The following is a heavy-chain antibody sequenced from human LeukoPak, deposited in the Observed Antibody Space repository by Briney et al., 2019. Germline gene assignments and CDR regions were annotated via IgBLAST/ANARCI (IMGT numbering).Heavy chain of an antibody. CDR1: GGSISSYY. CDR2: TYYSGST. J-gene: IGHJ4*02. V-gene: IGHV4-59*08. CDR3: ASTSGYPPYFDY. D-gene: IGHD5-12*01. Sequence: SETLSLTCTVSGGSISSYYWSWIRQPPGKGLEWIGYTYYSGSTNYNPSLKSRVTISVDTSKNQFSLKLSSVTAADTAVYYCASTSGYPPYFDYWGQGTLVTVSS.